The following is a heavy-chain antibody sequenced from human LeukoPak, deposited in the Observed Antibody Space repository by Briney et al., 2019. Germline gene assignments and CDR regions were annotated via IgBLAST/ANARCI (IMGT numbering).Heavy chain of an antibody. D-gene: IGHD1-26*01. CDR1: GFTFDDYA. Sequence: GGSLRLSCAASGFTFDDYAMHWVQQAPGKGLEWVSGISWNSGSIGYADSVKGRFTISRDNAKNSLYLQMNSLRAEDTALYYCAKGSEWELLNAFDIWGQGTMVTVSS. CDR3: AKGSEWELLNAFDI. V-gene: IGHV3-9*01. J-gene: IGHJ3*02. CDR2: ISWNSGSI.